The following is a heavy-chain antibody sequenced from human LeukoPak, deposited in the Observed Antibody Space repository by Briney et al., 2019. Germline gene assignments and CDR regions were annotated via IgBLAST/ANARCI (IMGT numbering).Heavy chain of an antibody. J-gene: IGHJ5*01. Sequence: GGSLRLSCAASGFTFSSYAMSWVRQAPGKGLEWFSVIYSDGSTYYADSVKGRFTISRDNSKNTLYLQMYGLRAEDTAVYYCARERGRGRDSPWFDYWGQGTLVTVSS. CDR1: GFTFSSYA. D-gene: IGHD3-16*01. CDR3: ARERGRGRDSPWFDY. V-gene: IGHV3-53*01. CDR2: IYSDGST.